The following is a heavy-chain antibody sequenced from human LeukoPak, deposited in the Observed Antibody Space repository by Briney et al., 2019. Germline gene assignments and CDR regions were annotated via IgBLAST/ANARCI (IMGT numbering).Heavy chain of an antibody. CDR2: ISYSGST. D-gene: IGHD1-1*01. V-gene: IGHV4-59*01. J-gene: IGHJ4*02. CDR3: ASAPPTSTFFYFDF. Sequence: PSETLSLTCTVSGASISPSYWTWIRQPPGKGLEWIGYISYSGSTDYNPSLKSRVTMSVDTSKNQFSLKLTSVTAADTAVYYCASAPPTSTFFYFDFWGQGTLVTVSS. CDR1: GASISPSY.